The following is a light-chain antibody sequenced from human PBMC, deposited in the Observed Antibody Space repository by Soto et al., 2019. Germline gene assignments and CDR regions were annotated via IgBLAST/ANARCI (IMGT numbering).Light chain of an antibody. CDR2: EVS. Sequence: QSVLTQPASVSGSPGQSITMSCTGTSSDVGGYNYVSWYQQHPGKAPKLIIYEVSNRPSGVSNRFSGSKSGNTASLTISGLQAEDEADYYCNSYTSKSTGVFGTGTKVTVL. V-gene: IGLV2-14*01. J-gene: IGLJ1*01. CDR3: NSYTSKSTGV. CDR1: SSDVGGYNY.